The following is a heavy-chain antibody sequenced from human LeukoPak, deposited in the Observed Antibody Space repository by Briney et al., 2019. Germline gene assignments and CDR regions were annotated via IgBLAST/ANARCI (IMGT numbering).Heavy chain of an antibody. Sequence: SETLSLTCTISGASIRSYYWSWIRQPAGKGLEWIGRVYSSGSNNYTPSLKSRVTMSVDTSKNQFSLNLNYVTAADTAVYYCARELGDSSGPEYYHGMDVWGQGTTVTVSS. V-gene: IGHV4-4*07. CDR2: VYSSGSN. CDR1: GASIRSYY. D-gene: IGHD6-19*01. CDR3: ARELGDSSGPEYYHGMDV. J-gene: IGHJ6*02.